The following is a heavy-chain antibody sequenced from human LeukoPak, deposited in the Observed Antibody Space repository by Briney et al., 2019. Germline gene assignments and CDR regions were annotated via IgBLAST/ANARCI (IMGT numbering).Heavy chain of an antibody. CDR3: ARGAGPRQYYFDY. Sequence: GGSLRLSCAASGFTLTSYAMSWVRQAPGKGLEYVSAISSNGGSTYYADSVKGRFTISRDNSKNTLYLQMGSLRAEDMAVYYCARGAGPRQYYFDYWGQGTLVTVSS. CDR1: GFTLTSYA. CDR2: ISSNGGST. J-gene: IGHJ4*02. D-gene: IGHD6-19*01. V-gene: IGHV3-64*02.